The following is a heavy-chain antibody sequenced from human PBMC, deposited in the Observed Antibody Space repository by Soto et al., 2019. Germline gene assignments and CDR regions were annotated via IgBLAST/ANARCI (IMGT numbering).Heavy chain of an antibody. CDR2: MNPNSGNT. Sequence: QVQLVQSGAEVKKPGASVKVSCKASGYTFTSYDINWVRQATGQGLEWMGWMNPNSGNTGYAQKFKGRVTMTRNTSISTAYMELSSLRSEDTAVYYCARAYCSGGSCHLYYYYGMDVWGQGTTVTVSS. V-gene: IGHV1-8*01. J-gene: IGHJ6*02. CDR3: ARAYCSGGSCHLYYYYGMDV. D-gene: IGHD2-15*01. CDR1: GYTFTSYD.